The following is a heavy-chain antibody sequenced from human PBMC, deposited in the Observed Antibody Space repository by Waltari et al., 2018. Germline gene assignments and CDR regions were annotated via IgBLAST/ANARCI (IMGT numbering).Heavy chain of an antibody. Sequence: EVQLVESGGGLVQPGRSLSLSCAASGFTFDDYAMHWVRQAPGKGLEWVSGISWNSGSIGYADSVKGRFTISRDNAKNTLYLQMNSLRTEDTALYYCAKGHSGSYGLDYWGQGTLVTVSS. V-gene: IGHV3-9*01. CDR1: GFTFDDYA. CDR2: ISWNSGSI. D-gene: IGHD1-26*01. J-gene: IGHJ4*02. CDR3: AKGHSGSYGLDY.